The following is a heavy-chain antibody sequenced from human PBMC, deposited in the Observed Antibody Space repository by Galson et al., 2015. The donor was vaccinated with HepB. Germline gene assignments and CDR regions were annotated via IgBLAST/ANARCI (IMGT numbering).Heavy chain of an antibody. CDR3: ARSRGYSYGWGAFDI. CDR2: ISSSSSYI. J-gene: IGHJ3*02. D-gene: IGHD5-18*01. V-gene: IGHV3-21*01. CDR1: GFTFSNYA. Sequence: SLRLSCAASGFTFSNYAMSWVRQAPGKGLEWVSSISSSSSYIYYADSVKGRFTISRDNAKNSLYLQINSLRAEDTAVYYCARSRGYSYGWGAFDIWGQGTMVAVSS.